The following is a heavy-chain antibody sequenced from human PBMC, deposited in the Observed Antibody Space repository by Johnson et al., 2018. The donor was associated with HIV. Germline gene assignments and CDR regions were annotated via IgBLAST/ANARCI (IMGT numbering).Heavy chain of an antibody. V-gene: IGHV3-30*14. J-gene: IGHJ3*02. Sequence: VQLVESGGGLVQPGGSLRLSCVASGFTFSNYDMHWVRQAPGKGLEWEAVISYDGSNKYYADSVKGRFTISRDNSKNTLYLQMGSLRAEDMAVYFCARCRDAYTLLSAFDIWGQGTMVTVSS. D-gene: IGHD5-24*01. CDR2: ISYDGSNK. CDR3: ARCRDAYTLLSAFDI. CDR1: GFTFSNYD.